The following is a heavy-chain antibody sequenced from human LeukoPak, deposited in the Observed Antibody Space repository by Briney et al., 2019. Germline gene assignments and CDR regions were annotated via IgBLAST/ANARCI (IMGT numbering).Heavy chain of an antibody. Sequence: SETLSLTCTVSGGSIRSYYWSWIRQPPGKGLEWIGYMHHSGSTKHNPYLKSRVTISVDTSKCQFSLKLSSVTAADTAVYYCARHAAVEGSSGWSPLWWFDPWGQGTLVTVSS. CDR1: GGSIRSYY. CDR2: MHHSGST. D-gene: IGHD6-19*01. V-gene: IGHV4-59*08. J-gene: IGHJ5*02. CDR3: ARHAAVEGSSGWSPLWWFDP.